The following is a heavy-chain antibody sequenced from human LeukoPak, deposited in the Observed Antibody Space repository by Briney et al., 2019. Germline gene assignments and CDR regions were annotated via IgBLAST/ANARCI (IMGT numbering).Heavy chain of an antibody. V-gene: IGHV3-7*01. Sequence: GGSLRLSCAASGFTFSSYWMSWVRQAPGKGLEWVADIKQDGSEKYYVDSVKGRFTISRDNAKNSLYLQMNSLRAEDTAVYYCARDRNFWSGPPDSAFDIWGQGTMVTVSS. CDR1: GFTFSSYW. D-gene: IGHD3-3*01. CDR2: IKQDGSEK. CDR3: ARDRNFWSGPPDSAFDI. J-gene: IGHJ3*02.